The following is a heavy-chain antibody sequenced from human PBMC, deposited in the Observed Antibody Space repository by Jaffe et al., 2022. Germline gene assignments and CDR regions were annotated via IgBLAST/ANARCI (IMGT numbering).Heavy chain of an antibody. Sequence: EVQLVESGGGLVQPGRSLRLSCAASGFTFDDYAMHWVRQAPGKGLEWVSGISWNSGSIGYADSVKGRFTISRDNAKNSLYLQMNSLRAEDTALYYCAKATHLFAYSSSWYVGAFDIWGQGTMVTVSS. D-gene: IGHD6-13*01. V-gene: IGHV3-9*01. CDR1: GFTFDDYA. J-gene: IGHJ3*02. CDR2: ISWNSGSI. CDR3: AKATHLFAYSSSWYVGAFDI.